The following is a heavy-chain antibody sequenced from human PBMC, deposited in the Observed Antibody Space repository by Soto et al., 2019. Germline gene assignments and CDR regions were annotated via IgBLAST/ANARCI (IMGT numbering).Heavy chain of an antibody. D-gene: IGHD3-9*01. V-gene: IGHV1-24*01. CDR3: ARHVYYDVLKKNY. Sequence: ASVKVSCKVSGYTLTELSMHWVRQAPGKGLEWMGGFDPEDGETIYAQKFQGRVTMTEDTSTDTAYMEWSSLKASDTAIYYCARHVYYDVLKKNYWGQGTLVTVSS. CDR2: FDPEDGET. J-gene: IGHJ4*02. CDR1: GYTLTELS.